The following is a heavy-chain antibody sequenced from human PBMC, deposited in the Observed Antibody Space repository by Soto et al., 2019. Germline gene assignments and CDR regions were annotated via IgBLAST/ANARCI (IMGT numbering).Heavy chain of an antibody. CDR2: IWYDGSNK. Sequence: PGGSLRLSCAASGFTFSSYGMHWVRQAPGKGLEWVAVIWYDGSNKYYADSVKGRFTISRDNSKNTLYLQMNSLRAEDTAVYYCAKDLIAVAGKTVFGYWGQGTLVTVSS. CDR3: AKDLIAVAGKTVFGY. CDR1: GFTFSSYG. D-gene: IGHD6-19*01. J-gene: IGHJ4*02. V-gene: IGHV3-33*06.